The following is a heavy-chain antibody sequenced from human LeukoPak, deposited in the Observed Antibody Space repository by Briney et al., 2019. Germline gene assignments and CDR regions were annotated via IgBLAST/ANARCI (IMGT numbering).Heavy chain of an antibody. J-gene: IGHJ5*02. D-gene: IGHD6-13*01. CDR3: ASGSLGIAAAGILDP. Sequence: GGSLRLSCAASGFTFSSYWMHWVRQAPGKGLVWVSRINSDGSSTSYADSVKGRFTISRDNAKNTLYLQMNSLRAEDTAVYYCASGSLGIAAAGILDPWGQGTLVTVSS. V-gene: IGHV3-74*01. CDR1: GFTFSSYW. CDR2: INSDGSST.